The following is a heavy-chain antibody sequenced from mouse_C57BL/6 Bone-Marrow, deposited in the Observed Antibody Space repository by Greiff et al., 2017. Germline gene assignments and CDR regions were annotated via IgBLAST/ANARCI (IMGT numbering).Heavy chain of an antibody. J-gene: IGHJ2*01. Sequence: QVQLKESGAELARPGASVKLSCKASGYTFTSYGISWVKQRTGQGLEWIGEIYPRSGNTYYNEKFKGKATLTADKSSSTAYMELRSLTSEDSAVYFCARDYGSYFDYWGQGTTLTVSS. CDR1: GYTFTSYG. CDR2: IYPRSGNT. V-gene: IGHV1-81*01. D-gene: IGHD1-1*01. CDR3: ARDYGSYFDY.